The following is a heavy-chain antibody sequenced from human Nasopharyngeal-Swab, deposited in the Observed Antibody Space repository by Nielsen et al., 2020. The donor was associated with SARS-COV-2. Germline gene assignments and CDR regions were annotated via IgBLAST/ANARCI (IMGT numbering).Heavy chain of an antibody. Sequence: GESLKISCAASGLTFSSYGMHWVRQAPGKGLEWVAVISYDGSNKYYADSVKGRFTISRDNSKNTLYLQMNSLRAEDTAVYYCARDRGDGYNLYYFDYWGQGTLVTVSS. D-gene: IGHD5-24*01. V-gene: IGHV3-30*03. CDR1: GLTFSSYG. CDR2: ISYDGSNK. J-gene: IGHJ4*02. CDR3: ARDRGDGYNLYYFDY.